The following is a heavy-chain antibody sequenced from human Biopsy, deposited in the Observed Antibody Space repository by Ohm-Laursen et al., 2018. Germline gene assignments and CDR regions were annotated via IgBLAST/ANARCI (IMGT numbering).Heavy chain of an antibody. J-gene: IGHJ4*02. D-gene: IGHD1-1*01. CDR1: RFTFSDYF. V-gene: IGHV3-11*04. CDR3: ARDQRGPSLLKAKLTPNYFDY. CDR2: ISSSGITA. Sequence: SLRLSCAASRFTFSDYFMSWIRQAPGKGLEWVSYISSSGITAYYADSVKGRFTISRDNAKNSLYLQMNSLRAEDTAVYYCARDQRGPSLLKAKLTPNYFDYWGRGSLVTVSS.